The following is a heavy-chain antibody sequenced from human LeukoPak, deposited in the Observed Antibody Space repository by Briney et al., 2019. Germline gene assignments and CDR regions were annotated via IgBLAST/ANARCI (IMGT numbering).Heavy chain of an antibody. CDR3: ARRIAAPIGWFDP. D-gene: IGHD6-13*01. Sequence: SETLSLTCAVSGYSISSGYYWGWIRQPPGKGLEWIGSIYHSGSTYYNPSLKSRVTISVDMSKNQFSLKLSSVTAADTAVYCCARRIAAPIGWFDPWGQGTLVTVSS. V-gene: IGHV4-38-2*01. CDR1: GYSISSGYY. CDR2: IYHSGST. J-gene: IGHJ5*02.